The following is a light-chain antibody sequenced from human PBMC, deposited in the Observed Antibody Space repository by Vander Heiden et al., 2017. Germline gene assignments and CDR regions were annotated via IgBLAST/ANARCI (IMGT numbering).Light chain of an antibody. CDR3: AAWDDSLNGWV. Sequence: QSVLTHPPSASGTPGQRVTISCSGSSSNIGSNTVNWYQQLPGTAPKLLIYSNNQRPSGVPDQFSGSKSGTSASLAISGLQSEDEADYYCAAWDDSLNGWVFGGGTKLTVL. J-gene: IGLJ3*02. CDR2: SNN. V-gene: IGLV1-44*01. CDR1: SSNIGSNT.